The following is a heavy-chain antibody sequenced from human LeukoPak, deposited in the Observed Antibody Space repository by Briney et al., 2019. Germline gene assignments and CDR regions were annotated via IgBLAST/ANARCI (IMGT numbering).Heavy chain of an antibody. CDR1: GFTFSSYG. V-gene: IGHV3-30*18. D-gene: IGHD5-18*01. Sequence: PGGSLRLSCAASGFTFSSYGVHWVRQAPGKGLEWVAVISYDGSNKYYADSVKGRFTISRDNSKNTLYLQMNSLRAEDTAVYYCAKDQRAMDDWGQGTLVTVSS. CDR3: AKDQRAMDD. J-gene: IGHJ4*02. CDR2: ISYDGSNK.